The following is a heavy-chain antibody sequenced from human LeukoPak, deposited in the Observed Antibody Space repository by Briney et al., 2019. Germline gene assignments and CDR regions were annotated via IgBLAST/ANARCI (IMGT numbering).Heavy chain of an antibody. V-gene: IGHV3-33*01. Sequence: PGRSLRLSCAASGFTFSSYGMHWVRQAPGKGLEWVAVIWYDGSNKYYADSVKGRFTISRDNSKYTLYLQMNSLRAEDTAVYYCARTPGGCSGGSCYSGSFDYWGQGTLVTVSS. CDR3: ARTPGGCSGGSCYSGSFDY. J-gene: IGHJ4*02. CDR1: GFTFSSYG. D-gene: IGHD2-15*01. CDR2: IWYDGSNK.